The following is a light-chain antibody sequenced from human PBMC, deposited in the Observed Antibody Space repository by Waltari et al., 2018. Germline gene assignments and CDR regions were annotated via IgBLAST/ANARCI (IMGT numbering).Light chain of an antibody. V-gene: IGLV3-21*04. CDR1: NIENKS. Sequence: YVVPQPPSVSVTPGQTATLTCGGENIENKSVNWYQQKPGQAPFLVMFYDNDRPAGIPERFSGSNSGNTATLTINWVEAGDEADYHCQVWDDFIDSGVFGGGTRLSVL. CDR2: YDN. J-gene: IGLJ3*02. CDR3: QVWDDFIDSGV.